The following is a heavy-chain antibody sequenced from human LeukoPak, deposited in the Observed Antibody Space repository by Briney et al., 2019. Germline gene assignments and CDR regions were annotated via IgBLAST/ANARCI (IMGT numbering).Heavy chain of an antibody. Sequence: GGSLRLSCAASGFTFSDYSMNWVRQAPGKGLEWVSSISSSSSYIYYADSVRGRFTISRDNAKNSLYLQMNSLRAEDTAVYYCARDRVIVVVVAVTYAQDDAFDIWGQGTMVTVSS. D-gene: IGHD2-15*01. CDR1: GFTFSDYS. CDR2: ISSSSSYI. CDR3: ARDRVIVVVVAVTYAQDDAFDI. V-gene: IGHV3-21*01. J-gene: IGHJ3*02.